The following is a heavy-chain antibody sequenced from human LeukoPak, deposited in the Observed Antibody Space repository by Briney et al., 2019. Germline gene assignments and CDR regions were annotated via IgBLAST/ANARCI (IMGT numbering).Heavy chain of an antibody. Sequence: GGSLRLSCTASGFTFSNYWLSWVRQAPGKGLEWVSAISGSGDGTYYADSVKGRFTISRDNSKNTLYLQLNSLRAEDTAVYYCAKDRIAAPGTVDYWGQGTLVTVSS. CDR2: ISGSGDGT. J-gene: IGHJ4*02. D-gene: IGHD6-13*01. CDR3: AKDRIAAPGTVDY. CDR1: GFTFSNYW. V-gene: IGHV3-23*01.